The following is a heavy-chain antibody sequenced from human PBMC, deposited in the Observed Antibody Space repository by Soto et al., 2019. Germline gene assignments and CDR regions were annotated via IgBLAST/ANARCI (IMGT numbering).Heavy chain of an antibody. CDR1: GFSLSTSGVG. D-gene: IGHD1-1*01. J-gene: IGHJ5*02. CDR2: IYWDDDK. V-gene: IGHV2-5*02. Sequence: QITLKESGPTLVKPTQTLTLTCTFSGFSLSTSGVGVGWIRQPPGKALEWLALIYWDDDKRYSPSLKSRLTXTXDTAKNQVVLTMTNMDPVDTATYYCAHQLPTGWFDPWGQGTLVTVSS. CDR3: AHQLPTGWFDP.